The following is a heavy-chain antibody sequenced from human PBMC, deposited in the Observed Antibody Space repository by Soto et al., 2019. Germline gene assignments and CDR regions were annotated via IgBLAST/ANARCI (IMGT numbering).Heavy chain of an antibody. CDR2: IIPIFGTA. J-gene: IGHJ4*02. CDR1: GGIFSSYA. D-gene: IGHD3-22*01. CDR3: ARGGSGYVWFNEF. V-gene: IGHV1-69*01. Sequence: QEQLVQSGAEVKKPGSSVKVSCKASGGIFSSYAISWVRQAPGQGLEWMGGIIPIFGTANYAQKFQGRVMITADESTNTAYIDLSSLKSEDTAIYYFARGGSGYVWFNEFWGLGTLVTVSS.